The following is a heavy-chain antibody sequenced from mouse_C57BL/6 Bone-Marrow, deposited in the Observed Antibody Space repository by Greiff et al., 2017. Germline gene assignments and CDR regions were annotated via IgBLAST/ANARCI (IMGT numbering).Heavy chain of an antibody. D-gene: IGHD3-1*01. Sequence: EVKVVESGGGLVQPGGSLSLSCAASGFTFTDYYMSWVRQPPGKALEWLGFIRNKANGYTTEYSASVKGRFTISRDNSQSILYLQMNALRAEDSATYYCARYQPGDFDYWGQGTTLTVSS. V-gene: IGHV7-3*01. CDR2: IRNKANGYTT. CDR1: GFTFTDYY. J-gene: IGHJ2*01. CDR3: ARYQPGDFDY.